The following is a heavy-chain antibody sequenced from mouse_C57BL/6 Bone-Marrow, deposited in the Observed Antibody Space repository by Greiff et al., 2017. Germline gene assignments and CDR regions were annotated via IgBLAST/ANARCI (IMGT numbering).Heavy chain of an antibody. Sequence: QVQLQQPGAELVKPGASVKMSCKASGYTFTSYWITWVKQRPGQGLEWIGDIYPGSGSTNYNEKFKSKATLTVDTASSTAYMQLSSLTSEDSAVYYCARSSYYGSSDFDYWGQGTTLTVSS. J-gene: IGHJ2*01. CDR2: IYPGSGST. CDR3: ARSSYYGSSDFDY. D-gene: IGHD1-1*01. CDR1: GYTFTSYW. V-gene: IGHV1-55*01.